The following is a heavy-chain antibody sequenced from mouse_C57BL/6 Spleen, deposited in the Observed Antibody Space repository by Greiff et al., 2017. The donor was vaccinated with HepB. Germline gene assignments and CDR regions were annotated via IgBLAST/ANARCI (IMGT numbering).Heavy chain of an antibody. CDR1: GYTFTSYW. D-gene: IGHD6-1*01. CDR3: ARGSRAFAY. J-gene: IGHJ3*01. V-gene: IGHV1-52*01. CDR2: IDPSDSET. Sequence: VQLQQSGAELVRPGSSVKLSCKASGYTFTSYWMQWVKQRPIQGLEWIGNIDPSDSETHYNQKFKDKATLTVDKSSSTAYMQLSSLTSEDSAVYDCARGSRAFAYWGQGTLVTVSA.